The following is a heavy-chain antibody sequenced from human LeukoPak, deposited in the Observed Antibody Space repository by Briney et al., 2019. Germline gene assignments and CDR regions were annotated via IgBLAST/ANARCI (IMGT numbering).Heavy chain of an antibody. Sequence: GGSLRLSCAASGFTFSSYAMSWVRQAAGKGLEWVSAISGSGGSTYYADSVKGRFTISRDNSKNTLYLQMNSLRAEDTAVYYCANTGTSGSYYFDYFDYWGQGTLVTVSS. CDR2: ISGSGGST. CDR1: GFTFSSYA. CDR3: ANTGTSGSYYFDYFDY. J-gene: IGHJ4*02. V-gene: IGHV3-23*01. D-gene: IGHD1-26*01.